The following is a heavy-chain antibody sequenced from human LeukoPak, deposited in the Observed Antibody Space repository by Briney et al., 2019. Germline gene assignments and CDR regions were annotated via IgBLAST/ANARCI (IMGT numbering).Heavy chain of an antibody. J-gene: IGHJ4*02. CDR2: INHSGST. D-gene: IGHD1-20*01. CDR1: GGSFSGYY. CDR3: ARDPGYTANWNYFDY. V-gene: IGHV4-34*01. Sequence: PSETLSLTCAVYGGSFSGYYWSWIRQPPGKGLEWIGEINHSGSTNYNPSLSSRVTISVDTSKNQFSLRLNSVTAADTAVYFCARDPGYTANWNYFDYWGQGALVTVSS.